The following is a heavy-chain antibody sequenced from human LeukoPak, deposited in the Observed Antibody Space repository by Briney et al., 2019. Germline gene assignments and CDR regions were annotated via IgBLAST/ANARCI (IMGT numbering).Heavy chain of an antibody. V-gene: IGHV1-2*02. CDR1: GYTFTSCG. J-gene: IGHJ4*02. Sequence: GASVNVSCKASGYTFTSCGISWVRQAPGQGLEWMGWINPNSGGTNYAQKFQGRVTMTRDTSISTAYMELSRLRSDETAVYYCARGRTMVRGVVGDYWGQGTLVTVSS. CDR3: ARGRTMVRGVVGDY. CDR2: INPNSGGT. D-gene: IGHD3-10*01.